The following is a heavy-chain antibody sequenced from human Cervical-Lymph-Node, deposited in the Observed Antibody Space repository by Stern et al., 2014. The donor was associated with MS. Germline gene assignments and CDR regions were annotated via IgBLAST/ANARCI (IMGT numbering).Heavy chain of an antibody. D-gene: IGHD3/OR15-3a*01. J-gene: IGHJ4*02. CDR3: ASGTGSKRPTGNY. Sequence: QVQLVQSGAEVKKPGASVKVSCKASGYTFTSHYMHWVRQAPGQGLEWVGIINPSGASASYAQKFKGRVTMTRDTSTSTVYMELSSLRSEDTAVYYCASGTGSKRPTGNYWGQGTLVTVSS. CDR1: GYTFTSHY. V-gene: IGHV1-46*01. CDR2: INPSGASA.